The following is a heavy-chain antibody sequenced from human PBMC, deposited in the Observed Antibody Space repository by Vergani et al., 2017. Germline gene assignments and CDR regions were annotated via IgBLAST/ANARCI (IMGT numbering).Heavy chain of an antibody. V-gene: IGHV1-18*01. CDR2: ISAYNGNT. Sequence: QVQLVQSGAEVKKPGASVKVSCKASGYTFTSYGISWVRQAPGQGLEWMGWISAYNGNTNYAQKLQGRVTMTTDTSTSTAYMELRSLRSDDTAVYYCARAEYSSGWYGARANYFDYWGQGTLVTVSS. CDR1: GYTFTSYG. D-gene: IGHD6-19*01. CDR3: ARAEYSSGWYGARANYFDY. J-gene: IGHJ4*02.